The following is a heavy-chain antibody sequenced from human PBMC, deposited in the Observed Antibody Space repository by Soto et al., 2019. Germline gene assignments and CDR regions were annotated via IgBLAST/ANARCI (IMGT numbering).Heavy chain of an antibody. D-gene: IGHD1-20*01. V-gene: IGHV1-69*01. CDR1: GGTFSGYA. CDR2: IIPVLGIT. J-gene: IGHJ1*01. Sequence: QAQLMQSGAEVKKPESSVKVSCKASGGTFSGYAISWVRQAPGQGLEWMGGIIPVLGITNYAQKFQGRITIAADESTGTAHMDLRSLSSEDTAVYYCAKDPRSITGTTSSEDFQQWGQGTLVTVSS. CDR3: AKDPRSITGTTSSEDFQQ.